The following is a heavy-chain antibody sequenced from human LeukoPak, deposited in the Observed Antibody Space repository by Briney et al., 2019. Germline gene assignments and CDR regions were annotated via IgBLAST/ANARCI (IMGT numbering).Heavy chain of an antibody. D-gene: IGHD5-18*01. CDR1: GFTFSSYA. V-gene: IGHV3-30-3*01. CDR3: ARGGDTAMGLRVFDY. CDR2: ISYDGSNK. Sequence: HPGGSLRLSCAASGFTFSSYAMHWVRQAPGKGLEWVAVISYDGSNKYYADSVKGRFTISRDNSKNTLYLQMNSLRAEDTAVYYCARGGDTAMGLRVFDYWGQGTLVTVSS. J-gene: IGHJ4*02.